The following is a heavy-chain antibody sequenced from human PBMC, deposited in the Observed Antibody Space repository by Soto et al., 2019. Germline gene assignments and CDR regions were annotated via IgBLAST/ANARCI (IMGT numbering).Heavy chain of an antibody. Sequence: PGGALRPSCAAPGFTFSSYGLHRVRQAPGKGVGWGAVISYDGSNKYYADSVKGRFTISRDNSKNTLYLQMNSLRAEDTAVYYCAKDTSKAYDFWSGYSVHYYYGMDVWGQGTTVTVSS. CDR1: GFTFSSYG. CDR2: ISYDGSNK. D-gene: IGHD3-3*01. V-gene: IGHV3-30*18. J-gene: IGHJ6*02. CDR3: AKDTSKAYDFWSGYSVHYYYGMDV.